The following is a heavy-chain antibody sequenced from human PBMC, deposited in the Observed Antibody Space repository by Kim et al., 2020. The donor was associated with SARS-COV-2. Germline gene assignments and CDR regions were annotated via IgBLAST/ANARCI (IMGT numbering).Heavy chain of an antibody. Sequence: SETLSLTCAVSSGSITGYWSWIRQPPEKSLEWIAFVHHTGGATYNPSLKSRVTMSIDTSIKQISLRMTSLTAADTAIYYCARLDYGDYDEAFDLWGPGT. CDR2: VHHTGGA. D-gene: IGHD4-17*01. V-gene: IGHV4-59*08. CDR1: SGSITGY. J-gene: IGHJ3*01. CDR3: ARLDYGDYDEAFDL.